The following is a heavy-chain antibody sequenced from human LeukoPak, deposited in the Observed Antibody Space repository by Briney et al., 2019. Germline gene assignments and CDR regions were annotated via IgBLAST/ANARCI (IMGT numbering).Heavy chain of an antibody. Sequence: GGSLRLSCAASEFTFSSHAMIWVRQAPGKGLEWVSSITSTSSDIFYTDSVKGRFTISRDNAKNSLYLQMNSLRAEDTAVYYCARDRWGYFDYWGQGTLVTVSS. V-gene: IGHV3-21*01. CDR3: ARDRWGYFDY. J-gene: IGHJ4*02. CDR1: EFTFSSHA. D-gene: IGHD3-16*01. CDR2: ITSTSSDI.